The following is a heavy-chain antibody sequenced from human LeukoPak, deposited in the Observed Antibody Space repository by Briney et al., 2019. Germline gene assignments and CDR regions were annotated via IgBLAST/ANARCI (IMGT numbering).Heavy chain of an antibody. V-gene: IGHV3-23*01. CDR2: INGGGNTT. CDR3: TNELHVAVAVADYYSFYMDV. CDR1: GFAFSSFA. D-gene: IGHD6-19*01. J-gene: IGHJ6*03. Sequence: GGSLRLSCAASGFAFSSFAMGWVRQSPGKGLEWLSTINGGGNTTFYADSVKGRFTISRDNSKNTLYLHMDSLRPVDTAIYYCTNELHVAVAVADYYSFYMDVWGRGTAVTGSS.